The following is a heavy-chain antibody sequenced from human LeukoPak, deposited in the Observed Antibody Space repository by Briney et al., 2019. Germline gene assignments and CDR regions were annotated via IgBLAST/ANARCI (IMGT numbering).Heavy chain of an antibody. CDR1: GDSITGYY. CDR3: ARVTSNGSGSYTTYYYYYYMDV. Sequence: PSETLSLTCSVSGDSITGYYWGWIRQPPGKGLEWIGNIYYTGNTYYNSSLKSRVTISVDTSKNQFSLKLSSVTAADTAVYYCARVTSNGSGSYTTYYYYYYMDVWGKGTTVTVSS. CDR2: IYYTGNT. J-gene: IGHJ6*03. D-gene: IGHD3-10*01. V-gene: IGHV4-39*07.